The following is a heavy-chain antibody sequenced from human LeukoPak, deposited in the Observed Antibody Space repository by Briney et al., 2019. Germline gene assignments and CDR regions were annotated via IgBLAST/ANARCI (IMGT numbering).Heavy chain of an antibody. CDR2: VSYGGSNK. V-gene: IGHV3-30-3*01. Sequence: QAGGSLRLSCAASGFTFESYTIHWVGQAPGKGVEWVALVSYGGSNKYYIGSVKGRFTISRDNSKNTLYLQMNSLRPEDTAVYYCARDRSGPGYHFDYWGQGTLVTVSS. D-gene: IGHD1-1*01. CDR3: ARDRSGPGYHFDY. CDR1: GFTFESYT. J-gene: IGHJ4*02.